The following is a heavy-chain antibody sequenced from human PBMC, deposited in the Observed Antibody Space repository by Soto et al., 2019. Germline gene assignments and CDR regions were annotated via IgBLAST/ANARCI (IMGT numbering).Heavy chain of an antibody. CDR3: ARLSWDNGIPNIGPGWYFQD. J-gene: IGHJ1*01. Sequence: GESLKISCKTSGYSFTTYWIGWVRQMPGKGLEWMGIICPGDSDIRYSPSFQGQVTISADKSISTAYLQWSSLKASDTAMYYCARLSWDNGIPNIGPGWYFQDSGHGTLVTVSS. D-gene: IGHD4-17*01. CDR2: ICPGDSDI. V-gene: IGHV5-51*01. CDR1: GYSFTTYW.